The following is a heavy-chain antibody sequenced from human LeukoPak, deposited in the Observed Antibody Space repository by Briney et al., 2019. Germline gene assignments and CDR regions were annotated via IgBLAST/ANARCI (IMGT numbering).Heavy chain of an antibody. D-gene: IGHD4-17*01. Sequence: PSETLSLTCAVYGGSFSGYSWSWIRQPPGEGLEWIGEINESETTNYKSSLKSRVTISVDTSKRQLSLKLTSVTAADTAVYYCARVSPNTVTTLQYFDYWGQGTLVTVSS. J-gene: IGHJ4*02. CDR2: INESETT. CDR1: GGSFSGYS. CDR3: ARVSPNTVTTLQYFDY. V-gene: IGHV4-34*01.